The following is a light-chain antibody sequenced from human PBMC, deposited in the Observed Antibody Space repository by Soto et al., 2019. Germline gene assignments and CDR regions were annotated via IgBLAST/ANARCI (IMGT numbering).Light chain of an antibody. CDR3: QQYYSTPFT. V-gene: IGKV4-1*01. J-gene: IGKJ4*01. CDR1: QTVLYSPNSKNY. CDR2: WAS. Sequence: DIVRTQSPDSLAVSLGERATINCKSSQTVLYSPNSKNYLAWYQQRPGQPPKLLIYWASTRESGVPDRFSGGGSGTDFSLTISSLQAEDVAVYYCQQYYSTPFTFGGGTKVEIK.